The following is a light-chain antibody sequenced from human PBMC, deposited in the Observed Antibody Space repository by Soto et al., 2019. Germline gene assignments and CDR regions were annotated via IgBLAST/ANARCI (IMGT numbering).Light chain of an antibody. CDR1: QSISSY. Sequence: DIQMTQSPSSLSASVGDRVTITCRASQSISSYLNWYQQKPGKAPKLLIYAASSLQSGVPSRFSGSGSGTDFTLTISSLQPEDFATYYCQQSYSTPPVNFGGGTKVEIK. V-gene: IGKV1-39*01. J-gene: IGKJ4*01. CDR2: AAS. CDR3: QQSYSTPPVN.